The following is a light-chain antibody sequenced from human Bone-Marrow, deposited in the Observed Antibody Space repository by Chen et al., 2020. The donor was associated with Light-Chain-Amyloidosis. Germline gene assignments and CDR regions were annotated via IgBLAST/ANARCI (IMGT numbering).Light chain of an antibody. CDR2: DDS. CDR3: QVWDRSSDRPV. CDR1: NIGSTS. V-gene: IGLV3-21*02. Sequence: SYVLTQPSSVSVAPRQTAKIPRGGNNIGSTSVHWYQQTPGQAPLLVVYDDSDRPSGIPERLSGSNSGNTATLTISRVEAGDEADYYCQVWDRSSDRPVFGGGTKLTVL. J-gene: IGLJ3*02.